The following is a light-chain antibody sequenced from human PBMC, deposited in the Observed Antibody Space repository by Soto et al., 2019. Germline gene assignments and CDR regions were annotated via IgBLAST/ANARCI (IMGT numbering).Light chain of an antibody. CDR2: AAS. V-gene: IGKV1-12*01. Sequence: DIQMTQSPSSVSASVGDIVTITFRASQGISSWLAWYQQKPGKNPKLLIYAASSLSSGAPSRSSVSGSLTGFTLTISSLQPEDGAPSDCQQANSFPHTLGQGTKLEIK. J-gene: IGKJ2*01. CDR1: QGISSW. CDR3: QQANSFPHT.